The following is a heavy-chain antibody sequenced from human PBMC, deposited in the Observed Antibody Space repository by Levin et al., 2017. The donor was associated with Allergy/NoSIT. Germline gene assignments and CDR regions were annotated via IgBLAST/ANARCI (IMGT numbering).Heavy chain of an antibody. Sequence: GESLKISCAASGFTFDDYTMHWVRQAPGKGLEWVSLISWDGGSTYYADSVKGRFTISRDNSKNSLYLQMNSLRTEDTALYYCAKFSLGDILTGYYPNDAFDIWGQGTMVTVSS. V-gene: IGHV3-43*01. CDR3: AKFSLGDILTGYYPNDAFDI. D-gene: IGHD3-9*01. CDR2: ISWDGGST. J-gene: IGHJ3*02. CDR1: GFTFDDYT.